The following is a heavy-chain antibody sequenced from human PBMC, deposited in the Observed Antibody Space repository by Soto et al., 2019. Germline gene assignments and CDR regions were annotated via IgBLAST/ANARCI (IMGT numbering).Heavy chain of an antibody. CDR1: GYTFITYG. Sequence: QVQLVQSGAEVKKHGASVKVSCKASGYTFITYGVSWVRQAPGQGLDWLGWISTYNGNTRYAERLQGRVTMPTDTTTNTAYMELRNLRSDDTAVYYCARGPTDYYDNSANYFFDYWGQGTLVTVSS. D-gene: IGHD3-22*01. V-gene: IGHV1-18*01. J-gene: IGHJ4*02. CDR2: ISTYNGNT. CDR3: ARGPTDYYDNSANYFFDY.